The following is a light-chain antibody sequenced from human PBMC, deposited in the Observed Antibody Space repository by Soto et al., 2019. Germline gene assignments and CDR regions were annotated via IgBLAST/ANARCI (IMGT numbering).Light chain of an antibody. CDR2: EVS. V-gene: IGLV2-8*01. CDR1: SSDVGGYNY. CDR3: SSYAGSTLVV. J-gene: IGLJ2*01. Sequence: SALTQPPSASGSPGQSVTISCTGTSSDVGGYNYVSWYQQHPGKAPKLMIYEVSKRPSGVPDRFSGSKSGNTASLTVSGLQAEDEADYYCSSYAGSTLVVFGGGTKLTVL.